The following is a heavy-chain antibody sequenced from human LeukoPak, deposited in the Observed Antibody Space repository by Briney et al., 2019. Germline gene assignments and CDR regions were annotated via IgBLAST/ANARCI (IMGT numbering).Heavy chain of an antibody. D-gene: IGHD4-11*01. J-gene: IGHJ5*02. CDR1: GFTFDDYA. CDR3: AKDVSHDYSNYGWFDP. V-gene: IGHV3-9*03. CDR2: ISWNSGNI. Sequence: PGRSLRLSCAASGFTFDDYAMHWVRQAPGKGLEWVSGISWNSGNIGYADSVKGRFTISRDNAKNSLYLQMNSLRAEDMALYYCAKDVSHDYSNYGWFDPWGQGTLVTVSS.